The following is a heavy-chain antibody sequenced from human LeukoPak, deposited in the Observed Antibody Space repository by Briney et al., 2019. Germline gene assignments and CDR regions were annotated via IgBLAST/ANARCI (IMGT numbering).Heavy chain of an antibody. Sequence: ASVKVSCKTSGYTFTGYYMHWVRQAPGQGLEWMGWINPNSDDTNYAQKFQGRVTLTRDTSISTAYMELSRLSSDDTVVYYCATGDYGDPPLNYWGQGTLVTVSS. CDR3: ATGDYGDPPLNY. CDR1: GYTFTGYY. D-gene: IGHD4-17*01. J-gene: IGHJ4*02. V-gene: IGHV1-2*02. CDR2: INPNSDDT.